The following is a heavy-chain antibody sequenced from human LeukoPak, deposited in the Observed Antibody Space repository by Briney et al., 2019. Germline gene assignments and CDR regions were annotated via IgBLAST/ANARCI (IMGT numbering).Heavy chain of an antibody. CDR1: GGSISSSSYY. CDR2: IYYSGST. CDR3: ARGGRDYGED. Sequence: KPSETLSLTCTVSGGSISSSSYYWGWIRQPPGKGLEWIGSIYYSGSTYYNPSLKSRVTISVDTSKNQFSLKLSSVTAADTAVYYCARGGRDYGEDWGQGTLVTVSS. V-gene: IGHV4-39*01. J-gene: IGHJ4*02. D-gene: IGHD4-17*01.